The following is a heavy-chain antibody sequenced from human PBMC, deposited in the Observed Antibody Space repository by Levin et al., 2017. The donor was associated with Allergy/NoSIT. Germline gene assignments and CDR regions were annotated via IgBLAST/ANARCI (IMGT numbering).Heavy chain of an antibody. Sequence: GESLKISCAASGFTFSSFAMHWVRQAPGKGLEYVSAISSNGGMTYYADSVKGRFTISRDNSKNTLCLQMGSLRPEDMAVYYCARATGYNHGLGWYFDLWGRGTLVTVSS. D-gene: IGHD5-24*01. J-gene: IGHJ2*01. CDR3: ARATGYNHGLGWYFDL. V-gene: IGHV3-64*02. CDR2: ISSNGGMT. CDR1: GFTFSSFA.